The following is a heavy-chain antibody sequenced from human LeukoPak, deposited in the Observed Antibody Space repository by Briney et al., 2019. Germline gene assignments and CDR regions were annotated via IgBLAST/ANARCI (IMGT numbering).Heavy chain of an antibody. CDR3: ARAPAMAYFDY. V-gene: IGHV4-31*03. CDR1: GGSFSSGSYY. D-gene: IGHD3-16*01. Sequence: PSETLSLTCTVSGGSFSSGSYYWSWIRQHPGKGLEWIGYISNTGNAYYDPSLKSRVSISIDTSKRQFSLKVRSVTAADTAVYYCARAPAMAYFDYWGQGTLASVSS. CDR2: ISNTGNA. J-gene: IGHJ4*02.